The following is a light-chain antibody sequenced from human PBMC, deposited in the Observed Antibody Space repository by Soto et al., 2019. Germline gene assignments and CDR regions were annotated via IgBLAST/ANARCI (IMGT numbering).Light chain of an antibody. V-gene: IGLV2-14*01. CDR1: SSDVGGYNY. Sequence: QSVLTQPASVSGSPGQSMTISGTGTSSDVGGYNYVSWYQQHPGKAPKLMIYEVSNRPLGVSNRFSGSKSGNTASLTISGLQAEDEADYYCTSYTSSSTLDVFGTGTKVTVL. CDR2: EVS. J-gene: IGLJ1*01. CDR3: TSYTSSSTLDV.